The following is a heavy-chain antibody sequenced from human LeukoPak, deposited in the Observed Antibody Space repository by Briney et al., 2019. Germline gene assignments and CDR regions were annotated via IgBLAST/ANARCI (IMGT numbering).Heavy chain of an antibody. J-gene: IGHJ4*02. Sequence: SETLSLTCTVSGGSISSSSYYWGWIRQPPGKGLEWIGSMYYSGSTYYNPSLKSRVTISVDTSKNQFSLNLSSVTAADTAVYYCSRTKREYSSSWGGKYFDYWGQGTLVTVSS. D-gene: IGHD6-6*01. V-gene: IGHV4-39*01. CDR3: SRTKREYSSSWGGKYFDY. CDR2: MYYSGST. CDR1: GGSISSSSYY.